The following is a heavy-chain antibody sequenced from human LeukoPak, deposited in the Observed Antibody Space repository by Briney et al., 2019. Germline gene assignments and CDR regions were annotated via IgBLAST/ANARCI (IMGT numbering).Heavy chain of an antibody. CDR2: INPKSGGT. J-gene: IGHJ4*02. Sequence: ASVKVSCKASGYTFTDYYMHWVRQAPGQGLEWMGWINPKSGGTNYAQNFQGRVTMTRDTSISTAYMELSSLRSDDTAVYYCARENQYYNYWGQGTLVTVS. CDR3: ARENQYYNY. CDR1: GYTFTDYY. D-gene: IGHD3-10*01. V-gene: IGHV1-2*02.